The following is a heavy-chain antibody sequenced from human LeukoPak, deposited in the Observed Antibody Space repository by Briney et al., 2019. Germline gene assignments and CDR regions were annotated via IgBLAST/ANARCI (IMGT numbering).Heavy chain of an antibody. CDR2: INPNSGGT. CDR3: ARGGRGSYSYGPGGMDV. Sequence: ASVKVSCKASGYTFTSYGISWVRRAPGQGLEWMGWINPNSGGTNYAQKFQGRVTMTRDTSISTAYMELSRLRSDDTAVYYCARGGRGSYSYGPGGMDVWGQGTTVTVSS. J-gene: IGHJ6*02. D-gene: IGHD5-18*01. CDR1: GYTFTSYG. V-gene: IGHV1-2*02.